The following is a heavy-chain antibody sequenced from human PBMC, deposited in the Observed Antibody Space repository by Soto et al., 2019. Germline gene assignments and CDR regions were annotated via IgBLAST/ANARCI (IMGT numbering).Heavy chain of an antibody. V-gene: IGHV3-23*01. D-gene: IGHD3-16*02. Sequence: GGSLRLSCAASGFTFSSYAMSWVRQAPGKGLEWVSAISGSGGSTYYANSVKGRFTISRDNSKNTLYLQMNSLRAEDTAVYYCAKVVWGSYREPFDYWGQGTLVTVSS. CDR2: ISGSGGST. CDR1: GFTFSSYA. J-gene: IGHJ4*02. CDR3: AKVVWGSYREPFDY.